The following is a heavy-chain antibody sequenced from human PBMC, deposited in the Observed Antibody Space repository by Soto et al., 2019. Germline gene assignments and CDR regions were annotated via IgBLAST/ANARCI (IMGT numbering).Heavy chain of an antibody. V-gene: IGHV3-11*06. D-gene: IGHD1-1*01. CDR3: ARSGDNYNLLDY. Sequence: QVQLVESGGGVVKPGGSLRLSCAASGFTFSDYYMSWIRQAPGKGLEWISYSTNSGTFARYADSVKGRFSISRDNDKNSLYLQIHSLRGEDTAIYYCARSGDNYNLLDYCGQGTPVTVSS. CDR2: STNSGTFA. CDR1: GFTFSDYY. J-gene: IGHJ4*02.